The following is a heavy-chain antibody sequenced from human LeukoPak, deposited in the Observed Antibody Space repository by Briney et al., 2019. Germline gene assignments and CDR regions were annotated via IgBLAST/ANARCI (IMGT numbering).Heavy chain of an antibody. D-gene: IGHD3-22*01. Sequence: SETLSLTCTVSGGSISGYYWNWIRQPPGKGLEWIGYIYYTGSTNYNPSLKSRVTLSVDTSKNQFSLKLNSVTAADTAVYYCARGSKSYDSAYYFDYWGQGTLVTVSS. J-gene: IGHJ4*02. CDR1: GGSISGYY. CDR2: IYYTGST. CDR3: ARGSKSYDSAYYFDY. V-gene: IGHV4-59*01.